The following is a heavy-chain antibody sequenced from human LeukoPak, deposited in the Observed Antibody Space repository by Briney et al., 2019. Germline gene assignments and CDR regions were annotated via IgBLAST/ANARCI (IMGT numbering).Heavy chain of an antibody. V-gene: IGHV3-23*01. CDR2: IGKSGDST. Sequence: GGSLRLSCAASGFTFSGYAMSWVRQAPGKGLEWVSAIGKSGDSTFYADSVKGRFTISRDNSENTLYLQMNCLRAEDTAVYYCAKGYSSGSHNYWGQGTLVTVSS. CDR3: AKGYSSGSHNY. D-gene: IGHD3-10*01. J-gene: IGHJ4*02. CDR1: GFTFSGYA.